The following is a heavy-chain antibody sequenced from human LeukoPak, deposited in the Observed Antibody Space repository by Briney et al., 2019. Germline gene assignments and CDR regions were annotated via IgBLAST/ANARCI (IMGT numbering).Heavy chain of an antibody. CDR3: AMAPSGYCSSTSCYQYWFDP. Sequence: GGSLRLSCAASGFTFSSYGMHWVRQAPGKGLEWVAFIRYDGSNKYYADSVKGRFTISRDNAKNSLYLQMNSLRAEDTAVYYCAMAPSGYCSSTSCYQYWFDPWGQGTLVTVSS. D-gene: IGHD2-2*01. V-gene: IGHV3-30*02. CDR1: GFTFSSYG. J-gene: IGHJ5*02. CDR2: IRYDGSNK.